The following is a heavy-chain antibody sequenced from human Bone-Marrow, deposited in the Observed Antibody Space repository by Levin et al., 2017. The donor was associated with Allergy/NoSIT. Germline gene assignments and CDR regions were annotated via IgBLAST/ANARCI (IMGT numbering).Heavy chain of an antibody. CDR3: ARDNHIDYDLLIGYFDS. CDR1: GFTFDDHA. Sequence: PGGSLRLSCAASGFTFDDHAMHWVRQSPRKGLEWVSGISWNSDHIGYANSVKGRFTISRDNAKNVLYLQMNSLTTEDTALYYCARDNHIDYDLLIGYFDSWGQGTLVTVSS. V-gene: IGHV3-9*01. D-gene: IGHD3-9*01. J-gene: IGHJ4*02. CDR2: ISWNSDHI.